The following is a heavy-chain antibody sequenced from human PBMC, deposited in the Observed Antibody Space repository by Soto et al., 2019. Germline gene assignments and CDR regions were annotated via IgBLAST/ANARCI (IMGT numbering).Heavy chain of an antibody. CDR3: ARKSGMGRGDY. Sequence: SETLSLTCTVSGGSISSYYWSWIRQPPGKGLEWIGYIYYSGSTNYNPSLKSRVTISVDTSKNQFSLKLSSVTAADTAVYYCARKSGMGRGDYWGQGTLVTVSS. V-gene: IGHV4-59*08. D-gene: IGHD3-10*01. CDR2: IYYSGST. CDR1: GGSISSYY. J-gene: IGHJ4*02.